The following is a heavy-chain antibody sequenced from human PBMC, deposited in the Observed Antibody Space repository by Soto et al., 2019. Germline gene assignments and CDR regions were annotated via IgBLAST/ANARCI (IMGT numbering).Heavy chain of an antibody. D-gene: IGHD3-10*01. CDR2: ISYDGSNK. CDR3: AKVKGYYYGSGSYYADYYYYGMDV. V-gene: IGHV3-30*18. Sequence: GGSLRLSCAASGFTFSSYGMHWVRQAPGKGLEWVAVISYDGSNKYYADSVKGRFTISRDNSKNTLYLQMNSLRAEDTAVYYCAKVKGYYYGSGSYYADYYYYGMDVWGQGTTVTVSS. CDR1: GFTFSSYG. J-gene: IGHJ6*02.